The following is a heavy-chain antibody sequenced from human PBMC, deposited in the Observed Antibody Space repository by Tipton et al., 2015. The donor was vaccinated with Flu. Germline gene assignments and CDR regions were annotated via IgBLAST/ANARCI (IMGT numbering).Heavy chain of an antibody. D-gene: IGHD3-10*02. V-gene: IGHV1-18*01. CDR1: GYTFTEYG. J-gene: IGHJ3*02. CDR2: INPYNGNT. Sequence: QLVQSGAAVKRPGDSVKVSCKASGYTFTEYGLSWVRQAPGQGLEWMVWINPYNGNTDYSENFRGRVTVTTDTSRDTAYMELRSRRSDDTATNYCFVRYVDPVYALDIWGQGTVVSVSS. CDR3: FVRYVDPVYALDI.